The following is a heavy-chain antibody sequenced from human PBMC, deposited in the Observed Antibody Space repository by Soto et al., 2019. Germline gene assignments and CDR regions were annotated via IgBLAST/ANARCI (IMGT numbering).Heavy chain of an antibody. CDR3: ARGNLGFDFDS. J-gene: IGHJ4*02. CDR1: GFTFGFFG. Sequence: QIQLVESGGDVVQPGKSLRLSCAASGFTFGFFGMHWVRQAPGKGLEWVAIISGDGSNTQYADYVRGRFTLSRDYSRKTMYLQMDSLRDEDTALYYCARGNLGFDFDSWGLGTLVTVSS. D-gene: IGHD7-27*01. V-gene: IGHV3-30*03. CDR2: ISGDGSNT.